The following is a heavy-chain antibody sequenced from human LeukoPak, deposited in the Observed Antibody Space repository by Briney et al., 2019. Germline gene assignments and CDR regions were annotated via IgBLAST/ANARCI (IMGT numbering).Heavy chain of an antibody. Sequence: GSLRLSCAASGFTFSSYTMNWVRQAPGKGLEWIGSIYYSGSTYYNPSLRSRVTISVDTSKNQFSLKLSSVTAADTAVYYCASHGGSGGDRWGQGTLVTVSS. V-gene: IGHV4-59*05. CDR1: GFTFSSYT. D-gene: IGHD6-19*01. CDR3: ASHGGSGGDR. CDR2: IYYSGST. J-gene: IGHJ4*02.